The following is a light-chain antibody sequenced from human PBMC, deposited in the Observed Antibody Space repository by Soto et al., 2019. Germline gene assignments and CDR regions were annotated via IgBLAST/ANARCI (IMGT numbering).Light chain of an antibody. J-gene: IGLJ1*01. CDR3: CSFARSTTFYV. V-gene: IGLV2-23*02. Sequence: QSALTQPASVSASPGQSITISCTGTSSDIGSSNLVSWYQHHPAKAPKLIIFEVSRRPSGVSGRFSGSKSDNTASLTISGLQADDYADYYCCSFARSTTFYVLGTRTKLTVL. CDR2: EVS. CDR1: SSDIGSSNL.